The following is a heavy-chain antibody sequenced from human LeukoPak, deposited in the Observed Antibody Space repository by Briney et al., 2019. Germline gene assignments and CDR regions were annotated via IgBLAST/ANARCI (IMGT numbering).Heavy chain of an antibody. D-gene: IGHD3-10*01. J-gene: IGHJ4*02. CDR3: TRHQTNNYGSGSPFDY. CDR2: IYQSGNT. CDR1: GDSISGSAYY. V-gene: IGHV4-39*01. Sequence: AETLSLTCTVSGDSISGSAYYWAWIRQPPGRGLEWIGRIYQSGNTHYNPSLESPITMFVDTSKNQFSLKLSSVTAADTAVYYCTRHQTNNYGSGSPFDYWGRGTLVTVSS.